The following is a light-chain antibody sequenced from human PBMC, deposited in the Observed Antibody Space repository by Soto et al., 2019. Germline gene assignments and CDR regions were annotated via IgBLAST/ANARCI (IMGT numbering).Light chain of an antibody. V-gene: IGKV3-20*01. Sequence: EFVVTQSPGTLSLSPGERATLSCRTSQIVNNRYLAWYQQKPGQAPRLLMYDAASRPGGIPDRFSGSGFGTEFTLTIDSLQSEDFAVYYCQQYNSWVTFGGGTKVDIK. CDR2: DAA. CDR1: QIVNNRY. J-gene: IGKJ4*01. CDR3: QQYNSWVT.